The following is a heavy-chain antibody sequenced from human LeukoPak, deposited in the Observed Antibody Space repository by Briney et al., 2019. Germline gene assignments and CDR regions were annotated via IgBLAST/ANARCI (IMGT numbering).Heavy chain of an antibody. J-gene: IGHJ6*03. D-gene: IGHD3-10*01. CDR3: ARADRAGELYHYYYMDV. CDR2: IIPIFGTA. Sequence: SVKVSCKAAGGTFSSYAISWVRQAPGQGLEWMGGIIPIFGTANYAQKFQGRVTITADESTRTAYMELSSLRSEDTAAYYCARADRAGELYHYYYMDVWGKGTTVTVSS. CDR1: GGTFSSYA. V-gene: IGHV1-69*01.